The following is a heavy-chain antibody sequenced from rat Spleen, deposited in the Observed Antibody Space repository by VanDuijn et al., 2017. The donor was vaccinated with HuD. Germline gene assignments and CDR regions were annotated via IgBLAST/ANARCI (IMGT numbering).Heavy chain of an antibody. CDR3: ARQGGSYSY. CDR1: GFTFSNYY. D-gene: IGHD1-12*02. J-gene: IGHJ2*01. V-gene: IGHV5-25*01. CDR2: ISTGGYNT. Sequence: EVQLVESGGGLVQPGRSLKLSCAASGFTFSNYYMAWVRQAPTKGLEWVAYISTGGYNTYYRDSVKGRFTISRDNAKSTLYLKLDSLRSEDTATYYCARQGGSYSYWGQGVMVTVSS.